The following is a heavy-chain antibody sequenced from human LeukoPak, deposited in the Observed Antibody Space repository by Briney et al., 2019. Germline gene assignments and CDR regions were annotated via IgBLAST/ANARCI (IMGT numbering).Heavy chain of an antibody. J-gene: IGHJ4*02. D-gene: IGHD6-6*01. V-gene: IGHV1-69*01. CDR2: IIPIFGTA. CDR1: GGTFSSYA. Sequence: GSSVTVSCKASGGTFSSYAISWVRQAPGQGLEWMGGIIPIFGTANYAQKFQGRVTITADESTSTAYMELSSLRSEDTAVYYCASLTQYSSSTDYWGQGTLVTVSS. CDR3: ASLTQYSSSTDY.